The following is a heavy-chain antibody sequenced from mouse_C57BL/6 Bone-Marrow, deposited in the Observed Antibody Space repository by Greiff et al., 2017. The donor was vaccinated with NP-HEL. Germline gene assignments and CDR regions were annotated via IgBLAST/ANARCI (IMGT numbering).Heavy chain of an antibody. CDR1: GYTFTSYW. D-gene: IGHD2-3*01. J-gene: IGHJ3*01. CDR3: ARVYDGYYGRFAY. Sequence: QVQLKQSGAELVKPGASVKMSCKSSGYTFTSYWITWVKQRPGQGLEWIGDIYPGSGSTNYNEKFKSKATLTVDTSSSTAYMQLSSLTSEDSAVYYCARVYDGYYGRFAYWGQGTLVTVSA. CDR2: IYPGSGST. V-gene: IGHV1-55*01.